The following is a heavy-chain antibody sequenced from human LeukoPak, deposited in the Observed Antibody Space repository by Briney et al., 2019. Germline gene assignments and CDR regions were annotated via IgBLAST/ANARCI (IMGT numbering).Heavy chain of an antibody. CDR1: GFTFRDYP. J-gene: IGHJ1*01. CDR2: ISSAGGTT. CDR3: VKVGDSGYGEYYQH. Sequence: GGSLRLSCSASGFTFRDYPIHWVRQAPGEGLQYVSAISSAGGTTYYADSVRGRSTIPRDNSKNTLYLQMSSLRAEDTALYYCVKVGDSGYGEYYQHWGQGTLVTVSS. D-gene: IGHD5-12*01. V-gene: IGHV3-64D*06.